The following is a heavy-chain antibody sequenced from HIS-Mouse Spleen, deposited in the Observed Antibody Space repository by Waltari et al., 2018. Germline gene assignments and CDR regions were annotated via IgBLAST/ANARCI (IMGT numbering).Heavy chain of an antibody. V-gene: IGHV4-39*01. Sequence: QLQLQESGPGLVKPSATLSLTCTVSGGSIRSSSYYWGWIRPPPGKGLEWIGWSYYSGSTYYNPSLKSRVTISVDTSKNQFSLKLSSVTAADTVVYYCARQGDAFDIWGQGTMVTVSS. J-gene: IGHJ3*02. CDR1: GGSIRSSSYY. CDR3: ARQGDAFDI. CDR2: SYYSGST.